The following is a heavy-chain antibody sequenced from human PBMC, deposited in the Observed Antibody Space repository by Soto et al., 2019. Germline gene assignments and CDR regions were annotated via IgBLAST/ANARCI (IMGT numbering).Heavy chain of an antibody. J-gene: IGHJ5*02. V-gene: IGHV1-46*03. CDR3: ARVYPSDTRYGYVGNNWFDP. D-gene: IGHD5-18*01. Sequence: ASVPVACKASGYTFPSYYMHWVRQATGQGLEWMGIINPSGGSTSYAQKFQGRVTMTRDTSTSTVYMELSSLRSEDTAVYYCARVYPSDTRYGYVGNNWFDPWGQGTLVTVSS. CDR1: GYTFPSYY. CDR2: INPSGGST.